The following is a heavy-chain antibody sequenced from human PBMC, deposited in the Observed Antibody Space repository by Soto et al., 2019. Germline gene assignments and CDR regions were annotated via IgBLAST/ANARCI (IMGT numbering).Heavy chain of an antibody. D-gene: IGHD1-1*01. Sequence: QVQLQQWGAGLLKPSETLSLTCAVYGGFVSSGSYYWSWIRQPPEKGLEWIGEMSHSGGTHFTPSLKCRVLISVDTAKNQFSLKMSAVNAADTALYYWARVERGNATTVVDAFDIWGPGTMVTVSS. CDR3: ARVERGNATTVVDAFDI. V-gene: IGHV4-34*01. J-gene: IGHJ3*02. CDR1: GGFVSSGSYY. CDR2: MSHSGGT.